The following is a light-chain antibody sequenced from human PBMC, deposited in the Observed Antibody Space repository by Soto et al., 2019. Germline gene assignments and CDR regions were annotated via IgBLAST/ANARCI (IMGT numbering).Light chain of an antibody. CDR2: DGS. J-gene: IGKJ5*01. CDR1: ESVRSK. CDR3: QQYSQWPPIT. Sequence: EIVMTQSPATLSVSPGERATLSCRASESVRSKLAWYQQKPGQGPRLLIYDGSTRATGTPARFSGSGSGTDFTLTISSLQSEDFAVYYCQQYSQWPPITFGQGTRLEIK. V-gene: IGKV3-15*01.